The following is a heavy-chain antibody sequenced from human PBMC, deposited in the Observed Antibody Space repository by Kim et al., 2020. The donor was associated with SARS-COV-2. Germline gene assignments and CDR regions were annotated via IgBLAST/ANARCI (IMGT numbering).Heavy chain of an antibody. Sequence: SVKVSCKASGGTFSSYAISWVRQAPGQGLEWMGGIIPIFGTANYAQKFQGRVTITADESTSTAYMELSSLRSEDTAVYYCARVGGEGATSGDHWGQGTLVTVSS. CDR3: ARVGGEGATSGDH. D-gene: IGHD1-26*01. CDR1: GGTFSSYA. V-gene: IGHV1-69*13. CDR2: IIPIFGTA. J-gene: IGHJ4*02.